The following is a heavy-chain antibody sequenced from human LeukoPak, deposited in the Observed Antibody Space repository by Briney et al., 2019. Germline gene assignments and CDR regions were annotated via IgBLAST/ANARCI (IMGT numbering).Heavy chain of an antibody. CDR3: AKGTPHYFGSGSYHYYFDY. CDR2: SSGRGGKT. D-gene: IGHD3-10*01. Sequence: PGGSLRLSCVASGFTFTTYGISWVRQAPGKGLEWVSGSSGRGGKTYYADSVKGRFSISRDNSKNTLDLQMNSLRADDTALYYCAKGTPHYFGSGSYHYYFDYWGQGTLVTVSS. CDR1: GFTFTTYG. V-gene: IGHV3-23*01. J-gene: IGHJ4*02.